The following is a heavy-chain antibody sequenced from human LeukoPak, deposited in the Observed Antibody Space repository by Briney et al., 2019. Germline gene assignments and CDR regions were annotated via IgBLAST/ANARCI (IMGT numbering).Heavy chain of an antibody. CDR3: ARSHDYGDYYYYYMDV. Sequence: SETLSLTCTVSGGSISSYYWSWIRQPPGKGLEWIGYIYYSGSTNHNPSLKSRVTISVDTSKNQFSLKLSSVTTADTAVYYCARSHDYGDYYYYYMDVWGKGTTVTVSS. J-gene: IGHJ6*03. D-gene: IGHD4-17*01. V-gene: IGHV4-59*01. CDR1: GGSISSYY. CDR2: IYYSGST.